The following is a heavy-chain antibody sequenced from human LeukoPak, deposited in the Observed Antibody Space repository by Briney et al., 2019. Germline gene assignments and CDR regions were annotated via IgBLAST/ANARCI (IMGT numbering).Heavy chain of an antibody. Sequence: GGALRLSCAASGFTVSSNYMSWVRQAPGKGLEWGSIIYSASSTYYADSVKGRFTISRDNSKNTLYLQMNSLRAEDTAVYYCARVYGSYYAFDIWGQGTLVTVSS. CDR3: ARVYGSYYAFDI. CDR2: IYSASST. D-gene: IGHD4-17*01. V-gene: IGHV3-66*02. J-gene: IGHJ3*02. CDR1: GFTVSSNY.